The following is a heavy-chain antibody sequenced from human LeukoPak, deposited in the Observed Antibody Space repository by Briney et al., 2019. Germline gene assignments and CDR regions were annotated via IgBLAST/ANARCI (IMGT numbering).Heavy chain of an antibody. CDR1: GYSLTDYY. CDR2: INPDSGGT. Sequence: ASVKVSCKASGYSLTDYYIHWVRQAPGQGLEWMGWINPDSGGTNDAQKFQGRVTMTRDTSFSTAYMELSTLQSDDTAVYYCARGDSSGWYLYWGQGTLVTVSS. CDR3: ARGDSSGWYLY. V-gene: IGHV1-2*02. D-gene: IGHD6-19*01. J-gene: IGHJ4*02.